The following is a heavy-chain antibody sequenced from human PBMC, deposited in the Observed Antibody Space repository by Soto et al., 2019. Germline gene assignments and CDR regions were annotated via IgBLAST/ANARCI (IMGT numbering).Heavy chain of an antibody. CDR3: AKDGVGSRPISPGYCSGGSCYSMSLAV. V-gene: IGHV3-23*01. Sequence: PGGSLRLSCAASGFTFSSYAMSWVRQAPGEGLEWVSAISGSGGSTYYADSVKGRFTISRDNSKNTLYLQMNSLRAEDTAVYYCAKDGVGSRPISPGYCSGGSCYSMSLAVWGQGTLVTVSS. J-gene: IGHJ4*02. CDR1: GFTFSSYA. CDR2: ISGSGGST. D-gene: IGHD2-15*01.